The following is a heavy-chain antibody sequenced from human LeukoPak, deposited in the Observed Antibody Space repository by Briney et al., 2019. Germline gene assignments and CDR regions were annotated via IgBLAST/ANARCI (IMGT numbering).Heavy chain of an antibody. V-gene: IGHV3-23*01. CDR1: GFTFRNHA. CDR2: IRPSGGAT. CDR3: VKGPTTVTTAFDY. Sequence: GGSLRLSCAASGFTFRNHAMSWVRQSQGKGLEWVSSIRPSGGATYYADAVKGRFTISRDNSKNTLYLQMNSLRAEDTAVYYCVKGPTTVTTAFDYWGQGTLVSVSS. D-gene: IGHD4-17*01. J-gene: IGHJ4*02.